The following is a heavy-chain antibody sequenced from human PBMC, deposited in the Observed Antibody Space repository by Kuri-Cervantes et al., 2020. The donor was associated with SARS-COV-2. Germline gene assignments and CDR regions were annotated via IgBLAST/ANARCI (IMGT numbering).Heavy chain of an antibody. CDR1: GFTYSSYG. J-gene: IGHJ6*02. V-gene: IGHV3-33*08. CDR2: IWYDGSNK. Sequence: GASMKISCAASGFTYSSYGLHWVRQAPGKGLEWVAIIWYDGSNKYYADSVKGRFTISRDNSKTTLYLQMNSRRAEDTAVYYCSREVTIYGVVYYGMDDWGQGTMVTVSS. D-gene: IGHD3-3*01. CDR3: SREVTIYGVVYYGMDD.